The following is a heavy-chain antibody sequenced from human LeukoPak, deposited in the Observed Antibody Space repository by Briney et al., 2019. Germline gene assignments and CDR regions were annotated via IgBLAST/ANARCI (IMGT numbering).Heavy chain of an antibody. CDR2: INPNSGGT. D-gene: IGHD3-9*01. J-gene: IGHJ6*02. Sequence: GASVKVSCKASGYTFTGYYMHWVRQAPGQGLEWMGWINPNSGGTNYAQKFQGRVTMTRDTSISTAYMELSRLRSDDTAVYYCAREYYDILGIWGYYGMDVWGQGTTVTVSS. CDR3: AREYYDILGIWGYYGMDV. CDR1: GYTFTGYY. V-gene: IGHV1-2*02.